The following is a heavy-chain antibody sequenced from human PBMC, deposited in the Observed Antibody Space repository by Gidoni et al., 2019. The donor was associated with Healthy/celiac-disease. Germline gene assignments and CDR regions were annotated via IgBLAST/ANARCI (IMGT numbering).Heavy chain of an antibody. CDR2: IRGSGGST. D-gene: IGHD3-22*01. CDR1: GFTFSSYA. V-gene: IGHV3-23*01. J-gene: IGHJ6*02. CDR3: AKFWEVDSSGYQKIKQYYYYYGMDV. Sequence: EVQLLESRGGLVQPGGSLRLSCAASGFTFSSYAMSWVRQAPGKGLEWVSAIRGSGGSTYYADSVKGRFTISRDNSKNTLYLQMNSLRAEDTAVYYCAKFWEVDSSGYQKIKQYYYYYGMDVWGQGTTVTVSS.